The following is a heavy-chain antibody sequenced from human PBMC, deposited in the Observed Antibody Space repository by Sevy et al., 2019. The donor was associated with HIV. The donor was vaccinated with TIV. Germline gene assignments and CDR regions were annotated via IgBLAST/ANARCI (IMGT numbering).Heavy chain of an antibody. CDR3: ARDSEAAAQDFDY. J-gene: IGHJ4*02. Sequence: GGSLRLSCAASGFTFSNYWMHWVRQVPGEGLVWVSRINNDESSTNYAYSVKGRFTISRDNAKNTLYLQMNSLRAEDTAVYFCARDSEAAAQDFDYWGQGTLVTVSS. CDR2: INNDESST. CDR1: GFTFSNYW. D-gene: IGHD6-25*01. V-gene: IGHV3-74*01.